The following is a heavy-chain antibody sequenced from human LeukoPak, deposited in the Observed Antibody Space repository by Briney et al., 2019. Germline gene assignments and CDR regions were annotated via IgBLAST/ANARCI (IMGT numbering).Heavy chain of an antibody. V-gene: IGHV3-7*01. D-gene: IGHD1-26*01. J-gene: IGHJ6*03. CDR1: GFTFSSYW. CDR3: AREEWELLRYYYYYMDV. Sequence: GGSLRLSCAAPGFTFSSYWMSWVRQAPGKGLEWAANIKQDGSEKYYVDSVKGRFTISRDNAKNSLYLQMNSLRAEDTAVYYCAREEWELLRYYYYYMDVWGKGTTVSVSS. CDR2: IKQDGSEK.